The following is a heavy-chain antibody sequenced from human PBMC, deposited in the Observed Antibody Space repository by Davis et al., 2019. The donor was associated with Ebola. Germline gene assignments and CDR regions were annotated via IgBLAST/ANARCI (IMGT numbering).Heavy chain of an antibody. CDR2: ISGSGGSR. Sequence: GESLKISCAASGFTFSSYAMSWVRQAPGKGLEWVSAISGSGGSRYYADSVKGRFTISRDNSKNTLYLQMNSLRAEDTAVYYCAKVYMTWLVHYWGQGTLVTVSS. D-gene: IGHD6-19*01. CDR1: GFTFSSYA. V-gene: IGHV3-23*01. J-gene: IGHJ4*02. CDR3: AKVYMTWLVHY.